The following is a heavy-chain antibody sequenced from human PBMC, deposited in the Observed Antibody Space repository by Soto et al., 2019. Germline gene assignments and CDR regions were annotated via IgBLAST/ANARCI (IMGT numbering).Heavy chain of an antibody. V-gene: IGHV2-5*02. J-gene: IGHJ4*02. CDR3: AHAGDYDLLSFDH. CDR1: GFCLTSTSMG. CDR2: IYWDDDQ. Sequence: QITFKESGPPLVSPAQTLTLTCAFSGFCLTSTSMGVAWIRQPPVKALEGLALIYWDDDQRDSPSLKDRLTITKDTSRSRLVLTISNMNPEDTGTYFCAHAGDYDLLSFDHWGPGTLVTVSS. D-gene: IGHD4-17*01.